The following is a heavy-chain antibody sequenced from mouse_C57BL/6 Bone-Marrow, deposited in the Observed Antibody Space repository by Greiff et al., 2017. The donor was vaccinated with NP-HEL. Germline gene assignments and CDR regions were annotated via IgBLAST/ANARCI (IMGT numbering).Heavy chain of an antibody. D-gene: IGHD1-1*01. CDR1: GYSFTGYF. CDR3: ARSGLLYYFDY. Sequence: VQLKESGPELVKPGDSVKISCKASGYSFTGYFMNWVMQSHGKSLEWIGRINPYNGDTFYNQKFKGKATLTVDKSSSTAHMELRSLTSEDSAVYYCARSGLLYYFDYWGQGTTLTVSS. J-gene: IGHJ2*01. V-gene: IGHV1-20*01. CDR2: INPYNGDT.